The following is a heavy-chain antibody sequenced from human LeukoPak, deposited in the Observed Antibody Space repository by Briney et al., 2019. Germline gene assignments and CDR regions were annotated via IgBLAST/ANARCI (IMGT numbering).Heavy chain of an antibody. D-gene: IGHD2-21*01. V-gene: IGHV1-69*13. CDR2: IIPIFGTA. CDR3: WGGGWKKPFDY. CDR1: GGTFSSYA. J-gene: IGHJ4*02. Sequence: ASVKVSCKASGGTFSSYAISWVRQAPGQGLEWMGGIIPIFGTANYAQKFQGRVTITADESTSTAYMELSRLRSEDTAVYYCWGGGWKKPFDYWGQGTLVTVSS.